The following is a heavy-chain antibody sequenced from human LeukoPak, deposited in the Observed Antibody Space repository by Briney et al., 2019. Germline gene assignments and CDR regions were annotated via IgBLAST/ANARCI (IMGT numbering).Heavy chain of an antibody. CDR1: XXXXXXYX. D-gene: IGHD3-9*01. Sequence: PGGSXRXXXXXSXXXXXXYXXSWVRXAPGKGLEWVSAISGSGGSTYYADSVKGRFTISRDNSKNTLYLQMNSLRAEDTAVYYCAKEPLRYFDWLLPYFDYWGQGTLVTVSS. CDR3: AKEPLRYFDWLLPYFDY. CDR2: ISGSGGST. V-gene: IGHV3-23*01. J-gene: IGHJ4*02.